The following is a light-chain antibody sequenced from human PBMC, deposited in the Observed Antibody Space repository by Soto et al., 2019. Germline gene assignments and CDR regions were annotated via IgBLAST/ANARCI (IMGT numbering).Light chain of an antibody. CDR2: HNF. Sequence: EIVLTQSPGHLSLSPGERANLSCRATQSVSSDLAWYKQKPAHAPPLVLNHNFNWTPGVPTRISGSGSGTDSTLTSRRLEPEDFAVYYCQQYGSSPWTCGQGTKVDIK. CDR1: QSVSSD. CDR3: QQYGSSPWT. J-gene: IGKJ1*01. V-gene: IGKV3-20*01.